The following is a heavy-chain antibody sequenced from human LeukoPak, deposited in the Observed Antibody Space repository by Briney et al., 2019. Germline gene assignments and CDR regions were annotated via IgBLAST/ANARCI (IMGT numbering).Heavy chain of an antibody. D-gene: IGHD3-10*01. CDR1: GFTFSSYG. J-gene: IGHJ4*02. CDR3: AKAPATELYYFDY. V-gene: IGHV3-30*18. CDR2: ISYDGSNK. Sequence: GGSLRLSCAASGFTFSSYGMHWVRQAPGKGPEWVAVISYDGSNKYYADSVKGRFTISRDNSKNTLYLQMNSLRAEDTAVYYCAKAPATELYYFDYWGQGTLVTVSS.